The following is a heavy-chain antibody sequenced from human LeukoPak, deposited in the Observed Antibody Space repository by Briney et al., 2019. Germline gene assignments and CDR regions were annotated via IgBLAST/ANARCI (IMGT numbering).Heavy chain of an antibody. J-gene: IGHJ4*02. CDR1: GFTVSSNY. D-gene: IGHD5-12*01. V-gene: IGHV3-73*01. CDR2: IRSKANSYAT. Sequence: GGSLRLSCAASGFTVSSNYMNWVRQAPGKGLEWVGRIRSKANSYATTYAASVKGRFTISRDDSKNTAYLQMNSLKTEDTAVYYCTSSGYSGYDIDYWGQGTLVTVSS. CDR3: TSSGYSGYDIDY.